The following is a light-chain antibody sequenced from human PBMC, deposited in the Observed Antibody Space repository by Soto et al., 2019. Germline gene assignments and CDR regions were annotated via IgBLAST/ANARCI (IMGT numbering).Light chain of an antibody. CDR1: QTISSW. CDR3: QQCHRYLT. V-gene: IGKV1-5*03. Sequence: DIQMTQSPSTLSGSVGDRVTISCRASQTISSWLAWYQQKPGKAPKLLIYKASTLKSGVPPRFSGSGSGTEFTLTISSLQPDDIATYYCQQCHRYLTFGQGTKVDIK. CDR2: KAS. J-gene: IGKJ1*01.